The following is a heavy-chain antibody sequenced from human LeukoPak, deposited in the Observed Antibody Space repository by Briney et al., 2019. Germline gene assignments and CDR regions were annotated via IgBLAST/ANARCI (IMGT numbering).Heavy chain of an antibody. CDR1: GGTFSSYA. J-gene: IGHJ6*03. V-gene: IGHV1-69*06. CDR3: ARSAVGSGVYYYMDV. Sequence: GASVKVSCKASGGTFSSYAISWVRQAPGQGLEWMGGIIPIFGTANYAQKFQGRVTITADKSTSTAYMELSSLRSEDTAVYYCARSAVGSGVYYYMDVWGKGTTVTVSS. D-gene: IGHD2-15*01. CDR2: IIPIFGTA.